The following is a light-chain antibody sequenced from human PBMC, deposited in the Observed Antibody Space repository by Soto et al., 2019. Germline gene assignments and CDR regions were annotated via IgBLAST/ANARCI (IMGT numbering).Light chain of an antibody. CDR1: QSISSW. CDR2: DAS. J-gene: IGKJ2*01. CDR3: QQYNSYLYT. V-gene: IGKV1-5*01. Sequence: DIQMTQSPSTLSASVGDRVTITCRASQSISSWLAWYQQKPGKAPKLLIYDASSLESGVPSKFSGSGSGPEFTLTISSLQPDDFAPYYGQQYNSYLYTFGQGTKLEIK.